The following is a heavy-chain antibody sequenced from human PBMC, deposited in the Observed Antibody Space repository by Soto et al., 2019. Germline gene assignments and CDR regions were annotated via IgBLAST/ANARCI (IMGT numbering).Heavy chain of an antibody. J-gene: IGHJ6*02. V-gene: IGHV5-10-1*01. Sequence: XECLKSACKGSGYSLSSYWISWVRQMPGKGLEWMGRIDPSDSYTKYSPSFQGHVTISVDKSISTAYLQWSSLKASDTAMYYCARHWVLYDYDDVWGQGTTVTVSS. CDR1: GYSLSSYW. CDR3: ARHWVLYDYDDV. D-gene: IGHD3-16*01. CDR2: IDPSDSYT.